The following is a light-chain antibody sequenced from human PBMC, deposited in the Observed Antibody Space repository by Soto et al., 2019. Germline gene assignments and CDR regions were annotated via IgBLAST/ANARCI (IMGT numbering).Light chain of an antibody. CDR3: QQHETLIT. V-gene: IGKV3D-15*01. CDR1: QTINNN. Sequence: ETVVTQSPVTLSVSPGEGATLSCRASQTINNNLAWYQQKPGQGPRLLIYGAFTRATGIPDRFSGSGSGTDFTLTISRLEPEDFAVYYCQQHETLITFGQGTRLEIK. J-gene: IGKJ5*01. CDR2: GAF.